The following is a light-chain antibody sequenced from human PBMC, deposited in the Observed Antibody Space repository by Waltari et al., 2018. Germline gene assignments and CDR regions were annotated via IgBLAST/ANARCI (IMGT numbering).Light chain of an antibody. CDR1: TGHSDFA. V-gene: IGLV4-69*01. CDR3: QTWGSGIVA. CDR2: LNSDGSQ. J-gene: IGLJ2*01. Sequence: QPVLTQSPSASASLGASVKLTCTLSTGHSDFAIAWHQQQPERGPRYLMKLNSDGSQTKGDGLPDRFSGSSSAAERYLTSCSLQSEDEAAYYCQTWGSGIVAFGGVTQLTVL.